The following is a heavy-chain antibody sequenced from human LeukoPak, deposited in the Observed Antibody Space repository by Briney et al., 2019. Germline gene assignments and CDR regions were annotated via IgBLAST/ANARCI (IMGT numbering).Heavy chain of an antibody. Sequence: PGGSLRLSCAASGFTFSSYSMNWVRPAPGKGLEWVSYISYSNSAIYYADSVKGRFTISRDNAKNSLYLQMNSLRAEDTAVYYCAKDYEAYCGGDCYSALDYWGQGTLVTVSS. CDR2: ISYSNSAI. V-gene: IGHV3-48*04. CDR3: AKDYEAYCGGDCYSALDY. CDR1: GFTFSSYS. J-gene: IGHJ4*02. D-gene: IGHD2-21*01.